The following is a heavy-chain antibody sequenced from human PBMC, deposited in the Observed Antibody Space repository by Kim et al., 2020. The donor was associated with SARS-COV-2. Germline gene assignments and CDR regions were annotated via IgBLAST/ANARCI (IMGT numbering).Heavy chain of an antibody. J-gene: IGHJ4*02. CDR2: IDHRGST. CDR3: ARGRGGYSGYFDY. D-gene: IGHD5-12*01. V-gene: IGHV4-34*01. CDR1: GGSFRDYS. Sequence: SETLSLTCGVYGGSFRDYSWTWIRQPPGKGLEWIGEIDHRGSTNYNTSLKSRVTFSVDTSKNQFSLKLSSVTAADTAVYYCARGRGGYSGYFDYWDQGAL.